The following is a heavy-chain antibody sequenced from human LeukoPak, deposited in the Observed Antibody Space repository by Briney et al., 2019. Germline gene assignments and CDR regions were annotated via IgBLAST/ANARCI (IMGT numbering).Heavy chain of an antibody. CDR1: GGSFSGYY. CDR2: INHSGST. J-gene: IGHJ4*02. V-gene: IGHV4-34*01. CDR3: ARGKVYFDY. Sequence: SSETLSLTCAVYGGSFSGYYWSWIRQPPGKGLEWTGEINHSGSTNYNPSLKSRVTISVDTSKSQFSLKLSSVTAADTAVYYCARGKVYFDYWGQGTLVTVSS.